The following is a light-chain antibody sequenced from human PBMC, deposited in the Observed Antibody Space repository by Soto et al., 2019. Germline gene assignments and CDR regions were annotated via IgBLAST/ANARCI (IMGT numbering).Light chain of an antibody. Sequence: QSALTQPASVSGSPGQSITISCTGTSSDVGSYNLVSWYQQHPGKAPKLMIYEGSKRPSGVSNRFSGSKSGNTASLTISGLQAEDEADYYCCSYAGSSTFYVFGTGNKVNVL. CDR1: SSDVGSYNL. CDR3: CSYAGSSTFYV. CDR2: EGS. V-gene: IGLV2-23*01. J-gene: IGLJ1*01.